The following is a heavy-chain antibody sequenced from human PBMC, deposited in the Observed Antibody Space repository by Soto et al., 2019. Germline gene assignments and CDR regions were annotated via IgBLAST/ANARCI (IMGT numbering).Heavy chain of an antibody. CDR2: VIPIFGTP. Sequence: QVQLVQSGAEVKKPGSSVKVSCKAPGGTFSTYAISWVRQAPGQGLAWMGGVIPIFGTPKYAQKFQGRVTITADESTSTGYMELRSLRSEDTAAYYCARSQGGSSSLDIYYYYYYGMDVWGQGTTVTVSS. D-gene: IGHD2-15*01. CDR1: GGTFSTYA. J-gene: IGHJ6*02. CDR3: ARSQGGSSSLDIYYYYYYGMDV. V-gene: IGHV1-69*01.